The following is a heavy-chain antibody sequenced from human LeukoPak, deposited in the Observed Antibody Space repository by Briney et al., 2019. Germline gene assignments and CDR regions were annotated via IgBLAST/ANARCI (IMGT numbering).Heavy chain of an antibody. CDR2: ISAYNGNT. J-gene: IGHJ4*02. D-gene: IGHD6-6*01. V-gene: IGHV1-18*01. CDR1: GYTFTSYG. CDR3: ATGGIAARRTYYFDY. Sequence: ASVKVSCKASGYTFTSYGISWVRQAPGQGLEWMGWISAYNGNTNYAQKLQGRVTMTTDTSTSTAYMELSSLRSEDTAVYYCATGGIAARRTYYFDYWGQGTLVTVSS.